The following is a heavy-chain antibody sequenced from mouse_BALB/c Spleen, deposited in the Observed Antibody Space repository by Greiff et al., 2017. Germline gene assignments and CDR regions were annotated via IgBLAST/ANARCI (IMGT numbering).Heavy chain of an antibody. Sequence: VQLHQSGAELVRPGALVKLSCKASGFNIKDYYMHWVKQRPEQGLEWIGWIDPENGNTIYDPKFQGKASITADTSSNTAYLQLSSLTSEDTAVYYCAPRGDYWGQGTSVTVSS. J-gene: IGHJ4*01. V-gene: IGHV14-1*02. CDR3: APRGDY. CDR2: IDPENGNT. CDR1: GFNIKDYY.